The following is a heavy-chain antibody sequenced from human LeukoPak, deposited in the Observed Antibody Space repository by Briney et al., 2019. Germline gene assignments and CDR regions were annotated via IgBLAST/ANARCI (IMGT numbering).Heavy chain of an antibody. V-gene: IGHV4-39*07. CDR2: IYYSGST. CDR3: ARHGNSRYYYYMDV. J-gene: IGHJ6*03. CDR1: GGSISSSSYY. D-gene: IGHD5-12*01. Sequence: SETLSLTCTVSGGSISSSSYYWGWIRQPPGKGLEWIGSIYYSGSTYHNPSLKSRVTISVDTSKNQFSLKLSSVTAADTAVYYCARHGNSRYYYYMDVWGKGTTVTVSS.